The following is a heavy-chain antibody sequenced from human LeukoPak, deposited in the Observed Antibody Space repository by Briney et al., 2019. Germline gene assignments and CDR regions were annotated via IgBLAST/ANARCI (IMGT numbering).Heavy chain of an antibody. CDR2: ISYDGSNK. CDR1: GFTFSSYA. V-gene: IGHV3-30-3*01. CDR3: AREEQPGGYFDY. J-gene: IGHJ4*02. Sequence: GGPLRLSCAASGFTFSSYAMHWVRQAPGKGLEWVAVISYDGSNKYYADSVKGRFTISRDNSKNTLYLQMNSLRAEDTAVYYCAREEQPGGYFDYWGQGTLVTVSS. D-gene: IGHD6-13*01.